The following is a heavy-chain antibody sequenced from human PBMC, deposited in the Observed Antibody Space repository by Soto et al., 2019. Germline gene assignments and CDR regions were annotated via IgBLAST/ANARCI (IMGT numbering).Heavy chain of an antibody. Sequence: QVQLQESGPGLVKPSQTMSLTCTVSGGSISRGGYYWSWIRQHPEKGLEWIGYIYYSGNTYYNPSLKRRVTTSVDTSKNQFSLNLSSVTAADTAVYYCAREPAIWGQGTLVTVSS. CDR2: IYYSGNT. CDR1: GGSISRGGYY. V-gene: IGHV4-31*03. J-gene: IGHJ4*02. CDR3: AREPAI.